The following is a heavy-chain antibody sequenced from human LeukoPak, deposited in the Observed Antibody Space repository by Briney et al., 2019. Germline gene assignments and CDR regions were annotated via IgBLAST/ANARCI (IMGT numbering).Heavy chain of an antibody. CDR2: INHSGST. D-gene: IGHD6-19*01. CDR1: GGSFSGYY. CDR3: ASDSSGWYSRFDY. J-gene: IGHJ4*02. Sequence: SETLSLTCAVYGGSFSGYYWSWIRQPPGKGLEWIGEINHSGSTNYNPSLKSRVTISVDTSKNQFSLKLSSVTAAGTAVYYCASDSSGWYSRFDYWGQGTLVTVSS. V-gene: IGHV4-34*01.